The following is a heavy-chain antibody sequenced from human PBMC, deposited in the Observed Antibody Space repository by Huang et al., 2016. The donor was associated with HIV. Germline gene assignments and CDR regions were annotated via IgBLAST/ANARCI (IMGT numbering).Heavy chain of an antibody. CDR3: ASGASYEIWTPYYSGWHYSMDV. CDR1: GGSFKISG. D-gene: IGHD3-9*01. CDR2: SLPMLWRA. Sequence: QVHLVQSGAEVKKPGSSVRVSCTASGGSFKISGISWVRQAPGQGLEWLGGSLPMLWRANYAQKMSDRSTITAGESTTTVYMDLTSLRPGDTAVYYCASGASYEIWTPYYSGWHYSMDVWGEGTTVTVSS. J-gene: IGHJ6*03. V-gene: IGHV1-69*13.